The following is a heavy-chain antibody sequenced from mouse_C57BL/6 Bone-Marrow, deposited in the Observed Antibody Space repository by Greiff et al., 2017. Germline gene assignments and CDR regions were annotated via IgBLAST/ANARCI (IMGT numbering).Heavy chain of an antibody. V-gene: IGHV1-9*01. Sequence: QVQLQQSGAELMKPGASVKLSCKATGYTFTGYWIEWVKQRPGHGLGWIGEVLPGSGSTNYNEKFKGKATFNADQSSNTADMQLRSLTTEDSAIYYCARSAAGHNYYFDYWGQGTTLTVSS. D-gene: IGHD3-3*01. CDR2: VLPGSGST. CDR3: ARSAAGHNYYFDY. CDR1: GYTFTGYW. J-gene: IGHJ2*01.